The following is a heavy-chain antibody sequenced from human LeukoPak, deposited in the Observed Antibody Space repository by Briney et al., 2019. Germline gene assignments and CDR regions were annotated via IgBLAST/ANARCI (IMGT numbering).Heavy chain of an antibody. D-gene: IGHD1-26*01. CDR2: ISSSSSYI. CDR3: ARDGRVTVGATRYGY. CDR1: GFTFSSYS. Sequence: GGSLRLSRAASGFTFSSYSMNWVRQAPGKELEWVSSISSSSSYIYYADSVKGRFTISRDNAKNSLYLQMNSLRAEDTAVYYCARDGRVTVGATRYGYWGQGTLVTVSS. V-gene: IGHV3-21*01. J-gene: IGHJ4*02.